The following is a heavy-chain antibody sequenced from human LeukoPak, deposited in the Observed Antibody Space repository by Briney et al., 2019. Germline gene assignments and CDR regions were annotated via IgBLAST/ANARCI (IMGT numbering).Heavy chain of an antibody. Sequence: ASVTVSCKASGYTFTSYSFSWVRQAPGQGLEWMGWISAYSGNTNYAQKLQGRVTLTADTSTSTAYMEPRSLRSDDAAVYYCARSTGSYYFDYWGQGTLVTVSS. CDR3: ARSTGSYYFDY. CDR1: GYTFTSYS. D-gene: IGHD1-26*01. V-gene: IGHV1-18*01. CDR2: ISAYSGNT. J-gene: IGHJ4*02.